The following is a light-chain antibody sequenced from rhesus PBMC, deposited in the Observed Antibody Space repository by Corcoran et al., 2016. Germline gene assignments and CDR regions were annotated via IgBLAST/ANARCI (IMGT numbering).Light chain of an antibody. Sequence: DIQMTQSPSSLSASVGDTVTITCRASQGISSYLNWFQQKPGKAPKLLIYAASSLESGVPSRFSGRGSGTEFTLTISSLQPEDFAAYYGLQHNSYPLTFGGGTKVEIK. J-gene: IGKJ4*01. CDR2: AAS. V-gene: IGKV1-28*01. CDR1: QGISSY. CDR3: LQHNSYPLT.